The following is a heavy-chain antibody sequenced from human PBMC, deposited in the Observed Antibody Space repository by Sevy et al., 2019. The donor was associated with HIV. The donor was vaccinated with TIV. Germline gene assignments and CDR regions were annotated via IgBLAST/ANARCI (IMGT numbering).Heavy chain of an antibody. J-gene: IGHJ4*02. D-gene: IGHD6-19*01. Sequence: GGSLRLSCAVSGFNFDDYNLHWVRQPPGKGLEWVSVISWDGETTHYADSVKGRFTITRDNSKDCLYLQMNSLRTEDTALYYCAKGGIAVPGPPDYWGQGTLVTVSS. V-gene: IGHV3-43*01. CDR3: AKGGIAVPGPPDY. CDR1: GFNFDDYN. CDR2: ISWDGETT.